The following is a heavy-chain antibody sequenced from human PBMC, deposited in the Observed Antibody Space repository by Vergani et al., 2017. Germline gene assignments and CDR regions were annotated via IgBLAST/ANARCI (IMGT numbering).Heavy chain of an antibody. V-gene: IGHV3-48*04. J-gene: IGHJ4*02. CDR3: ARAPRDYDSSGYSDY. D-gene: IGHD3-22*01. Sequence: EVQLVESGGGLVQPGRSLRLSCAASGFTFSSYSMNWVRQAPGKGLEWVSYISSSSSTIYYADSVKGRFTISRDNAKNSLYLQMNSLRAEDTAVYYCARAPRDYDSSGYSDYWGQGTLVTVSS. CDR2: ISSSSSTI. CDR1: GFTFSSYS.